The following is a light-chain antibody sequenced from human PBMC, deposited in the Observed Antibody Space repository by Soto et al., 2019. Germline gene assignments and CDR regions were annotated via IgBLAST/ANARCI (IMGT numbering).Light chain of an antibody. CDR1: QGLTSNF. V-gene: IGKV3-20*01. CDR3: QQYGSSPLHT. J-gene: IGKJ2*01. Sequence: EIVLMQSPGTLSLSPGERATLSCRASQGLTSNFLAWYQQKPGQAPSLLIYGASNRATGVPDRFSGSGSGTDFTLTISRLEPEDFAVYYCQQYGSSPLHTFGQGTKVDIK. CDR2: GAS.